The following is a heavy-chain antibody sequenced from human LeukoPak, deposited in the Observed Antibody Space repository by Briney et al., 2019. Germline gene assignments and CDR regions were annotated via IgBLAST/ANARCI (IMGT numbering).Heavy chain of an antibody. CDR1: GFTFSSFA. CDR3: AKDAIGQYRPYYFDC. Sequence: GGSLRLSCAASGFTFSSFAMSWVRQAPGKGLEWVSSISGSGESTYYANYVKGRFTVSRDNSKNTVNLQLNSLRAEDTAVYYCAKDAIGQYRPYYFDCWGQGTLVTVSS. CDR2: ISGSGEST. D-gene: IGHD3-16*02. J-gene: IGHJ4*02. V-gene: IGHV3-23*01.